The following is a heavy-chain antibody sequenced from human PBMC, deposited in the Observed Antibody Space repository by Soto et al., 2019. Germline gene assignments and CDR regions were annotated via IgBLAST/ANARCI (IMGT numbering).Heavy chain of an antibody. V-gene: IGHV4-39*01. J-gene: IGHJ6*02. CDR2: ISYSGST. CDR1: GDTVATGPNY. CDR3: ARRYFYGSGKYGLDV. Sequence: SETLSLTCTVIGDTVATGPNYWSWIRQSPGKGLEWIGTISYSGSTYYSPSLKSRVTISVDTSKSQFSLKLSSVTAADTAVYYCARRYFYGSGKYGLDVWGQGTEVT. D-gene: IGHD3-10*01.